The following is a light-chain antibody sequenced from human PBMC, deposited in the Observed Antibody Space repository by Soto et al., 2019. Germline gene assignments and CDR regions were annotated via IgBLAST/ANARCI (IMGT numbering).Light chain of an antibody. CDR1: SSDVGNCNC. V-gene: IGLV2-14*01. CDR3: SSFTDGNNLV. J-gene: IGLJ1*01. Sequence: QSALTQPASVSGSPGQSITISCTGASSDVGNCNCVSWYQQHPGKAPNLMIYEVSNRPSGVSDRFSGSKAGNTASLTISGLQAEDEADYYCSSFTDGNNLVFGTGTKLTVL. CDR2: EVS.